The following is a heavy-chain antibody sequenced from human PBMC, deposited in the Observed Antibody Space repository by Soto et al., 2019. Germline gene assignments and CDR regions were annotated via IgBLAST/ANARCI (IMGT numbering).Heavy chain of an antibody. V-gene: IGHV3-21*01. CDR1: GFTFSSYS. J-gene: IGHJ6*02. CDR3: AREGAMDPGYYYGMDV. D-gene: IGHD5-18*01. CDR2: ISSSSSYI. Sequence: EVQLVESGGGLVKPGGSLRLSCAASGFTFSSYSMNWVRQAPGKGLEWVSSISSSSSYIYYADSVKGRFTISRDNAKNSLYLQMNSLRAEDTAVYYCAREGAMDPGYYYGMDVWGQGTTVTVSS.